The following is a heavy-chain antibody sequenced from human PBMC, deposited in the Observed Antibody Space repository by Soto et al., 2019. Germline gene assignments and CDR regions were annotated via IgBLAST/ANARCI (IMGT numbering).Heavy chain of an antibody. CDR2: INYSGST. J-gene: IGHJ2*01. CDR1: GGSISSSSDY. CDR3: ARSIVVVTRYFDL. V-gene: IGHV4-39*01. D-gene: IGHD2-21*02. Sequence: QLQLQESGPGLVKPSETLSLTCTVSGGSISSSSDYWGWIRQSPGKGLEWIGSINYSGSTYYNPSLKSRVTIPVDTSKNQSSLKLTSVTAADTAVYYCARSIVVVTRYFDLWGRGTLVTVSS.